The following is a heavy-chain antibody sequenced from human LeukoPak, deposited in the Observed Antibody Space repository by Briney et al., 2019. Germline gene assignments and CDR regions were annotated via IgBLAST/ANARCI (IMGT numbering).Heavy chain of an antibody. Sequence: PSETLSLTCTVSGGSISSSSYYWGWIRQPPGKGLEWIGSIYYNGNTYYNPSLKSRLTMSGDTSKNQFSLKLSSVTAADTAVYYCASLRIAAAGTGYYMDVWGKGTTVTVSS. CDR2: IYYNGNT. CDR1: GGSISSSSYY. D-gene: IGHD6-13*01. CDR3: ASLRIAAAGTGYYMDV. J-gene: IGHJ6*03. V-gene: IGHV4-39*07.